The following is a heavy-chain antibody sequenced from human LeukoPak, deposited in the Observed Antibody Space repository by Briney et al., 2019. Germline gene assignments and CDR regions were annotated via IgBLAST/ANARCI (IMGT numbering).Heavy chain of an antibody. J-gene: IGHJ4*02. CDR2: IYGAGST. D-gene: IGHD3-9*01. Sequence: GGSLRLSCAASGFTVSRTYMSWVRQAPGKGLEWVSLIYGAGSTNYADSVKGRFTISRDNSKSTLSLQLNSLRAEDTAVYYCATTGYYSYFDYWGQGALVTVSS. V-gene: IGHV3-53*01. CDR1: GFTVSRTY. CDR3: ATTGYYSYFDY.